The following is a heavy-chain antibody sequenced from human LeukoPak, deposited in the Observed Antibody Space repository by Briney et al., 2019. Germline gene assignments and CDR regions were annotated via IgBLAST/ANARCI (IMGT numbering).Heavy chain of an antibody. CDR2: IIPIFGTA. CDR3: ARDPGTRVVTPGVIWFDP. D-gene: IGHD4-23*01. CDR1: GGTFISYA. Sequence: SVKVSCKASGGTFISYAISWVRQAPGQGLEWMGRIIPIFGTANYGQKFQGRVTITTDESTSTAYMELSSLRSEDTAVYYCARDPGTRVVTPGVIWFDPWGQGTLVTVSS. J-gene: IGHJ5*02. V-gene: IGHV1-69*05.